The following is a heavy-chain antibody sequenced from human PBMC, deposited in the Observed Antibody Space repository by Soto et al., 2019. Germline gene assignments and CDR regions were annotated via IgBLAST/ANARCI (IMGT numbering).Heavy chain of an antibody. V-gene: IGHV3-15*07. CDR3: TTDRGISSGQYYHIF. J-gene: IGHJ4*02. Sequence: EVQLVESGGGLVKPGGSLRLSCAASGFTFSNAWMNWVRQAPGKGLEWVGRIKSKTDGGTTDYAAPGKCRFTISRDDSNNTLYLQMNSLKTEDTAVSYCTTDRGISSGQYYHIFGGQGTLVTVSS. CDR2: IKSKTDGGTT. CDR1: GFTFSNAW. D-gene: IGHD3-9*01.